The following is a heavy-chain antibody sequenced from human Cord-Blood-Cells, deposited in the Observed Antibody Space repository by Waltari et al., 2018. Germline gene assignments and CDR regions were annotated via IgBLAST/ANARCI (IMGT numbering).Heavy chain of an antibody. CDR1: GYTFTGYY. V-gene: IGHV1-2*02. D-gene: IGHD2-2*01. J-gene: IGHJ3*02. CDR3: ARGVGYCSSTSCYDAFDI. Sequence: SCMASGYTFTGYYMHWVRQAPGQGLEWMGWINPNSGGTNYAQKFQGRVTMTRDTSISTAYMELSRLRSDDTAVYYCARGVGYCSSTSCYDAFDIWGQGTMVTVSS. CDR2: INPNSGGT.